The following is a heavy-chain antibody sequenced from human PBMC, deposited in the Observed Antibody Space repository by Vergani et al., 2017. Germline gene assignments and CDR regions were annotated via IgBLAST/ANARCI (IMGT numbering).Heavy chain of an antibody. J-gene: IGHJ4*02. Sequence: QVQLQESGPGLVKPSETLSLTCTVSGGSISSYYWGWIRQPPGKGLEWIGYIYYSGSTNYNPSLKSRVTISVDTSKNQFSLKLSSVTAADTAVYYCARATSTDYYFNYWGQGTLVTVSS. V-gene: IGHV4-59*01. D-gene: IGHD1-1*01. CDR1: GGSISSYY. CDR2: IYYSGST. CDR3: ARATSTDYYFNY.